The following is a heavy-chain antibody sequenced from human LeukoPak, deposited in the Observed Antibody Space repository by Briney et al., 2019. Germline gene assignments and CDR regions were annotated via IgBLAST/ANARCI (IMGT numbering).Heavy chain of an antibody. V-gene: IGHV4-39*02. CDR3: ARDYYDSSDIDY. J-gene: IGHJ4*02. D-gene: IGHD3-22*01. Sequence: SETLSLTCTVSGGSISSSSYYWGWIRQPPGKGLEWIGSIYYSGSTYYNPSLKSRVTISVDTSKNQFSLKLSSVTAADTAVYYCARDYYDSSDIDYWGQGTLVTVSS. CDR2: IYYSGST. CDR1: GGSISSSSYY.